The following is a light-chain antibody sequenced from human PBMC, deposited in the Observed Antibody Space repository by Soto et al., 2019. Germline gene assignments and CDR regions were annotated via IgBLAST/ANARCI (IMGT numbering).Light chain of an antibody. V-gene: IGKV1-5*03. Sequence: DIQMTQSPSTLSASVGDRVTITCRASQSISDSLAWYQQKPGKAPKLLIYEASSLKSGVPSRFSGSRSGTGYTLTISSLQPDYCATYYCQQYNGYWTFGQGTKVEIK. CDR1: QSISDS. CDR2: EAS. J-gene: IGKJ1*01. CDR3: QQYNGYWT.